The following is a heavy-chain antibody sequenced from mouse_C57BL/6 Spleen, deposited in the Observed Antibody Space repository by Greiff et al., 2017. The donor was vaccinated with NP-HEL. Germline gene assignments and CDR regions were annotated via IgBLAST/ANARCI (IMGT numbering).Heavy chain of an antibody. D-gene: IGHD4-1*01. Sequence: VQLQQPGAELVRPGSSVKLSCKASGYTFTSYWMHWVKQRPIQGLEWIGNIDPSDSETHYNQKFKDKATLTVDKSSSTAYMQLSSLTSEDSAVYYCARWGTGEYYFDYWGQGTTLTVSS. CDR3: ARWGTGEYYFDY. CDR2: IDPSDSET. J-gene: IGHJ2*01. CDR1: GYTFTSYW. V-gene: IGHV1-52*01.